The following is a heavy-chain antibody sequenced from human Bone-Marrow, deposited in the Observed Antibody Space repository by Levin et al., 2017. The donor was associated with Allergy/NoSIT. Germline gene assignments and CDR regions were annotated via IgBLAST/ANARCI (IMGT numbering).Heavy chain of an antibody. CDR1: GGSISSYY. V-gene: IGHV4-59*08. J-gene: IGHJ4*02. Sequence: SETLSLTCTVSGGSISSYYWSWIRQPPGKGLEWIAYIYSRGSTNYNPSLKSRVTISVDTSKNQFSLKLSSVTAADTAVYYCARSNPAASGLSFDYWGQGTLVTVSS. CDR2: IYSRGST. D-gene: IGHD2-2*01. CDR3: ARSNPAASGLSFDY.